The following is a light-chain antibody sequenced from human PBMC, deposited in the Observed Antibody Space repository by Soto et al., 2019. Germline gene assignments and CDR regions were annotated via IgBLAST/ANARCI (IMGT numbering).Light chain of an antibody. CDR2: GAY. CDR1: QSVGNN. CDR3: LQYNNWVPT. J-gene: IGKJ1*01. Sequence: EIVTTQSPATLSVSPGERTTLSCRASQSVGNNLAWYQQKPGQAPRLLIYGAYTRATGIPARFSGSGSGTEFTLTISSLQSEDFAVYYCLQYNNWVPTFGLGTKVDIK. V-gene: IGKV3-15*01.